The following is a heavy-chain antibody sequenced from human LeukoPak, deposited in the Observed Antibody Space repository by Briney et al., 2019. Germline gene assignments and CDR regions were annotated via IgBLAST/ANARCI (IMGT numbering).Heavy chain of an antibody. D-gene: IGHD3-10*01. Sequence: AETLSLPCTVSGGSLSNYYWSWVRQPPGRGLEWIGDIYYSGNTNYNPSLMTRATRSIDTSKNQFSLKLSSVTAADTDVYYCARVGHYGSGSYFDYWGQGTLVTVSS. CDR1: GGSLSNYY. CDR2: IYYSGNT. V-gene: IGHV4-59*01. J-gene: IGHJ4*02. CDR3: ARVGHYGSGSYFDY.